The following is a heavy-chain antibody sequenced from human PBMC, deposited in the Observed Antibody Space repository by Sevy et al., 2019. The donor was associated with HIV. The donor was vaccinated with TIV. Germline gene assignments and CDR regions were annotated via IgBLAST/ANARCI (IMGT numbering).Heavy chain of an antibody. CDR3: ARAGCSGGSCYYYYYGMDV. D-gene: IGHD2-15*01. CDR2: IYTSGST. Sequence: LETLSLTCTVSGGSISSYYWSWIRQPAGKGLEWIGRIYTSGSTNYNPSLKSRVTMSVDTSKNQFSLKLSSVTAADTAVYYCARAGCSGGSCYYYYYGMDVWGQGTTVTVSS. CDR1: GGSISSYY. J-gene: IGHJ6*02. V-gene: IGHV4-4*07.